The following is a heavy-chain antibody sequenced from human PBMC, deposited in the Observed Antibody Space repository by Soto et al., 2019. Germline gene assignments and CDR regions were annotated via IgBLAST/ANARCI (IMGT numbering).Heavy chain of an antibody. CDR2: INHSGST. D-gene: IGHD3-3*01. Sequence: QVQLQQWGAGLLKPSETLSLTCAVYGGSFSGYYWSWIRQPPGKGLEWIGEINHSGSTNYNPSLKSRVTISVDTSKNQFSLKLSSVTAADTAVYYCARGMSYDFWGGRRWFDPWGQGTLVTVSS. V-gene: IGHV4-34*01. CDR1: GGSFSGYY. CDR3: ARGMSYDFWGGRRWFDP. J-gene: IGHJ5*02.